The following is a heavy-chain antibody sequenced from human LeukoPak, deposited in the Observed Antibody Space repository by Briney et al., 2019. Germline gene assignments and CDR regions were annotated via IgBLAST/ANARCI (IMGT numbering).Heavy chain of an antibody. CDR3: ARDHGSGRTIGY. CDR1: GGSVSSGSYY. Sequence: SETLSLTCTVSGGSVSSGSYYWGWIRQHPGKGLEWIGYIYYSGSTYYNPSLKSRVTISVDTSKNQFSLKLSSVTAADTAVYYCARDHGSGRTIGYWGQGTLVTVSS. D-gene: IGHD3-10*01. V-gene: IGHV4-31*03. CDR2: IYYSGST. J-gene: IGHJ4*02.